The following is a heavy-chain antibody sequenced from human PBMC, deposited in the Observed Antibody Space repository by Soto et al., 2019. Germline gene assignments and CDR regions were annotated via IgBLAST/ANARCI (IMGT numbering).Heavy chain of an antibody. D-gene: IGHD5-18*01. V-gene: IGHV1-69*06. CDR3: ARERRGFSYCLHGMDV. CDR1: GGTFSSYA. J-gene: IGHJ6*02. CDR2: IIPIFGTA. Sequence: SVKVSCKASGGTFSSYAISWVRQAPGQGLEWMGGIIPIFGTANYAQKFQGRVTITADKSTSTAYMELSSLRTEDTAVYYCARERRGFSYCLHGMDVLGPRTTVTVSS.